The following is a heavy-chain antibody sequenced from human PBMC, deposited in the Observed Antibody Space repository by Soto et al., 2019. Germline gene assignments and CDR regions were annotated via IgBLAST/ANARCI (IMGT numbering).Heavy chain of an antibody. Sequence: EVQLVESGGGLVKPGGSLRLSCAASGFTFSSYSMNWVRQAPGKGLEWVSSISSSSSYIYYADSVKGRFTISRDNAKNSLYLQMNSLRAEDTAVYYCARAESVTDYYYYGMDVWGPGTTVTVSS. V-gene: IGHV3-21*01. CDR1: GFTFSSYS. CDR3: ARAESVTDYYYYGMDV. CDR2: ISSSSSYI. D-gene: IGHD4-17*01. J-gene: IGHJ6*02.